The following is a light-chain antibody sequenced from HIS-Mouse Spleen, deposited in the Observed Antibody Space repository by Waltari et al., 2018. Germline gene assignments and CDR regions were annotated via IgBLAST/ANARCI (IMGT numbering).Light chain of an antibody. CDR2: DVS. Sequence: QSALTQPASVSGSPGQSITISCTGTSSDVGGYNYVSWYQQNPGKAPKLMIFDVSNRPSGVSNRFSGSKSGYTASLTISGLRAEDEADYYCSSYTSSSFNVVFGGGTKLTVL. CDR3: SSYTSSSFNVV. J-gene: IGLJ2*01. V-gene: IGLV2-14*03. CDR1: SSDVGGYNY.